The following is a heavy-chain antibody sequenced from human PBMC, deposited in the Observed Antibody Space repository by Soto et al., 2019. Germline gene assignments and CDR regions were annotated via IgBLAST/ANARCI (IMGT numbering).Heavy chain of an antibody. CDR3: ARRWGTYFDF. CDR2: IYYSGST. Sequence: QVQLQESGPGLVKPSETLSLTCTVSGGSISSYYWSWIRQPPGKGLEWIGYIYYSGSTDYDPSLKSRVTIPVATSKTQFSLKLSSVTAAATAVYYCARRWGTYFDFWGQGTLVTVSS. D-gene: IGHD7-27*01. V-gene: IGHV4-59*01. CDR1: GGSISSYY. J-gene: IGHJ4*02.